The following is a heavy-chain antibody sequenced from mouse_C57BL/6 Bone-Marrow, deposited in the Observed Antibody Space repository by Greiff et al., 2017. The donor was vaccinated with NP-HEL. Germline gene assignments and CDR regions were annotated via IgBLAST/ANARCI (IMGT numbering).Heavy chain of an antibody. CDR1: GYTFTSYW. CDR2: IHPNSGST. J-gene: IGHJ4*01. CDR3: ARTPYSNSYAMDY. Sequence: QVQLQQPGAELVKPGASVKLSCKASGYTFTSYWMHWVKQRPGQGLEWIGMIHPNSGSTNYNEKFKSKATLTVDKSSSTAYMQLSSLTSEDSAVYFCARTPYSNSYAMDYWGQGTSVTVSS. D-gene: IGHD2-5*01. V-gene: IGHV1-64*01.